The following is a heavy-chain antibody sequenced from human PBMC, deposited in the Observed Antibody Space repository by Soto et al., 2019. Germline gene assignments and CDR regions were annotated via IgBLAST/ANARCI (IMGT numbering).Heavy chain of an antibody. CDR3: ARDRHFQTSDRVDY. V-gene: IGHV1-18*01. CDR1: HYTFTSDS. D-gene: IGHD3-3*02. J-gene: IGHJ4*02. CDR2: ISSQTGNT. Sequence: QLVHSGHEVKKPGASVKASCKASHYTFTSDSLSWARQAPGQGLEWMGWISSQTGNTVYAQKFLGRVTLTTDTSTSTAFMELRSLQSDDTAIYYCARDRHFQTSDRVDYWGQGTLVTVSS.